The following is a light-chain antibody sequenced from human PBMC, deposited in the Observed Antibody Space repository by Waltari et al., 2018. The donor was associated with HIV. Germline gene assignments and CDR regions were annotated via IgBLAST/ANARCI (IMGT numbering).Light chain of an antibody. CDR2: SNN. J-gene: IGLJ2*01. V-gene: IGLV1-44*01. CDR3: ATWDDSLNGVV. CDR1: SSNIGSNT. Sequence: QSVLTQPPSASGTPGQRVTIPCSGSSSNIGSNTVNWYQHLPGPAPKVLIYSNNQRPSEVPDRFSGSKSGTSVSLAISGLQSEDEADYYCATWDDSLNGVVFGGGTKLTV.